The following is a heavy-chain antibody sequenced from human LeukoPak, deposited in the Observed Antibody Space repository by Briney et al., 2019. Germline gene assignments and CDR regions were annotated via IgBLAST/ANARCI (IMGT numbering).Heavy chain of an antibody. D-gene: IGHD5-24*01. J-gene: IGHJ4*02. CDR1: GLTVSSNY. CDR3: ARGDGYSSYYFDY. V-gene: IGHV3-53*01. CDR2: IYSSGNT. Sequence: GGSLRLSCAASGLTVSSNYMSWVRQAPGKGLEWVSVIYSSGNTYYADSVKGRFTISRDNSKNTLYLQMNSLRAEDTAVYYCARGDGYSSYYFDYWGQGTLVTVSS.